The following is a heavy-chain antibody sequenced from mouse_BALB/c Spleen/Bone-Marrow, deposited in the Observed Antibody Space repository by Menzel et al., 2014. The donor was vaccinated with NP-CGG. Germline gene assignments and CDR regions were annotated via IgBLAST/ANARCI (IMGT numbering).Heavy chain of an antibody. CDR2: INPESSTI. V-gene: IGHV4-1*02. D-gene: IGHD2-3*01. Sequence: EVQVVESGGGLVQPGGSLKLSCAASGFDFRRYWMSWVRQAPGKGLEWFGEINPESSTINYTPSLKDKFIISRDNAKNTLYLQMSKVRSEDTALYYCARLGYYGYFVDWGQGTTLTVSS. CDR3: ARLGYYGYFVD. CDR1: GFDFRRYW. J-gene: IGHJ2*01.